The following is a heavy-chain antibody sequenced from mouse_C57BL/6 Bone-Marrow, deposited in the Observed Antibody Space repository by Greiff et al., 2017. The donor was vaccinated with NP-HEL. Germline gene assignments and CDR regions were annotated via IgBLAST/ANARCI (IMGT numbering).Heavy chain of an antibody. Sequence: VQVVESGAELVRPGASVKLSCKASGYTFTDYEMHCVKQTPVHGLEWIGAIDPETCGTAYNQKFKGKATLTADKSSSTAYMELRSLTSEDSAVYYCTRDLWLRRRPLAYWGQGTLVTVSA. CDR1: GYTFTDYE. CDR2: IDPETCGT. V-gene: IGHV1-23*01. D-gene: IGHD2-2*01. J-gene: IGHJ3*01. CDR3: TRDLWLRRRPLAY.